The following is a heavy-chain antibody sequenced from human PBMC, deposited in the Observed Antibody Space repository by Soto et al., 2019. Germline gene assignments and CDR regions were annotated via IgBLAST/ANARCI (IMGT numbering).Heavy chain of an antibody. CDR1: GFTFSNYA. CDR2: ISSVGTTT. J-gene: IGHJ6*02. CDR3: ARARDYDFWSGLLFYGMDV. V-gene: IGHV3-23*01. Sequence: EVQLLESGGGLVQPGGSLRPSCADSGFTFSNYAMSWVRQAPGKGLEWVSGISSVGTTTYYADSVKGRFTISRDDFKRTLDLQMSSLRAEDTATYYCARARDYDFWSGLLFYGMDVWGQGTTVTVSS. D-gene: IGHD3-3*01.